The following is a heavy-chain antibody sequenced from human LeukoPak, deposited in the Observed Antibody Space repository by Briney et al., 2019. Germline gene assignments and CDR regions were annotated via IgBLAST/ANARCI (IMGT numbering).Heavy chain of an antibody. CDR1: GFTFSSYA. Sequence: GGSLRLSCAASGFTFSSYAMSWVRQAPGKGLEWVSAISGSGGSTYYADSVKGRFTISRDNSKNTLYLQMNSLRAEDTAAYYCAKGGRRIAAAGTGYFDYWGQGTLVTVSS. D-gene: IGHD6-13*01. J-gene: IGHJ4*02. CDR2: ISGSGGST. CDR3: AKGGRRIAAAGTGYFDY. V-gene: IGHV3-23*01.